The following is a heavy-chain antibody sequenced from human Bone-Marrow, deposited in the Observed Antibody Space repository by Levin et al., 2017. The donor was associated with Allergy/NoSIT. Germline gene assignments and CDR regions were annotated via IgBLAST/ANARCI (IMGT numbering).Heavy chain of an antibody. D-gene: IGHD4-17*01. CDR1: RFTFSTFG. CDR2: ISCTGSTI. CDR3: ARLYGDYDWYFDL. Sequence: GGSLRLSCEASRFTFSTFGMNWVRQAPGKGLEWVSYISCTGSTIYYSDSVKGRFTSSRDNARNSLYLQLNSLRDEDTAVYYCARLYGDYDWYFDLWGRGTLVTVSS. V-gene: IGHV3-48*02. J-gene: IGHJ2*01.